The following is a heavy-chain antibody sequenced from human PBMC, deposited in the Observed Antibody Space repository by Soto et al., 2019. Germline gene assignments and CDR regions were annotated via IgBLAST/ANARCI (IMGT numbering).Heavy chain of an antibody. CDR2: IRRSSSDT. CDR1: GLTLSTSS. Sequence: PGGSLRLSCAAFGLTLSTSSMNWVRQAPGRGLEWVSYIRRSSSDTNYADSVKGRFTISRDNAKNSLYLQMNSLRAEDTAVYYCARGAAAGTPDYWGQGTLVTVSS. D-gene: IGHD6-13*01. CDR3: ARGAAAGTPDY. V-gene: IGHV3-21*05. J-gene: IGHJ4*02.